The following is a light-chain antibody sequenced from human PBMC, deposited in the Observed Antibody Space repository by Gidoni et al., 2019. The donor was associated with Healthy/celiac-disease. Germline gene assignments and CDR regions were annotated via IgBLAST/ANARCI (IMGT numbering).Light chain of an antibody. J-gene: IGKJ1*01. Sequence: DIHFTQSPSLLSASVGDRVTITRRDSQGISSYLAWYQQKPGKAPKLLIYAASTLQSGVPSRFSGSGSGTEFTLTISSLQPEDFATYYCQQLNSYPQTFGRGTKVEIK. V-gene: IGKV1-9*01. CDR1: QGISSY. CDR3: QQLNSYPQT. CDR2: AAS.